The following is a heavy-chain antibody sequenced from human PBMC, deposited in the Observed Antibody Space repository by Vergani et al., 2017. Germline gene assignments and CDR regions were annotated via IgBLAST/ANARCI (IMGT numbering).Heavy chain of an antibody. D-gene: IGHD6-19*01. V-gene: IGHV1-69*01. CDR1: GGTFSSYA. CDR2: IIPIFGTA. CDR3: ARVSPPIAVAGGGYFDY. Sequence: QVQLVQSGAEVKKPGSSVKVSCKASGGTFSSYAISWVRQAPGQGLEWMGGIIPIFGTANYAQKFQGRVTITADESTSTAYMELSSLRSEDTAVYYCARVSPPIAVAGGGYFDYWGQGTLVTVSS. J-gene: IGHJ4*02.